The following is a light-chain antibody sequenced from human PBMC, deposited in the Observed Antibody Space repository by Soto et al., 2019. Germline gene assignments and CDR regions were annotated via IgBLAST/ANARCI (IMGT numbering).Light chain of an antibody. CDR2: LGS. J-gene: IGKJ5*01. V-gene: IGKV2-28*01. Sequence: DIVMTQSPLSLPVTPGEPASISCRSSQSLLHSNGYNYLDWYLQKPGQSPQLLIYLGSNRASGVPDRFSGSGSGKDFTLKISRXEAEDVGVYYCMQALQTPPTFGQGTRLEIK. CDR1: QSLLHSNGYNY. CDR3: MQALQTPPT.